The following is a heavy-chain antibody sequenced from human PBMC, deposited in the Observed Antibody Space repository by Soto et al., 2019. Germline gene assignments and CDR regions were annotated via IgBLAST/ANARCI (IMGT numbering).Heavy chain of an antibody. V-gene: IGHV3-74*01. D-gene: IGHD6-19*01. CDR3: ASGHSSGTTTRVIPHSY. J-gene: IGHJ4*02. CDR1: GFTFSSYW. CDR2: INSDGSST. Sequence: GGSLRLSCAASGFTFSSYWMHWVRQAPGKGLVWVSRINSDGSSTSYADSVKGRFTISRDNAKNTLYLQMNSLRAEDTAVYYCASGHSSGTTTRVIPHSYWGQGTLVTVSS.